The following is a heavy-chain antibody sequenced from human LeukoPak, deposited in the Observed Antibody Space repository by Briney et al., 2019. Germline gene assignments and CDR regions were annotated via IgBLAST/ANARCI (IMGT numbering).Heavy chain of an antibody. D-gene: IGHD6-25*01. Sequence: GGSLILSCAASGFTFSSHWMHWVRQAPGEGLVWVSRVNGPGDWTHYADSVRGRFIISRDNAENTISLQMNNLRAEDTAVYFCAREVFEGQRQSDAFDVWGQGTMVTVS. CDR3: AREVFEGQRQSDAFDV. V-gene: IGHV3-74*01. J-gene: IGHJ3*01. CDR2: VNGPGDWT. CDR1: GFTFSSHW.